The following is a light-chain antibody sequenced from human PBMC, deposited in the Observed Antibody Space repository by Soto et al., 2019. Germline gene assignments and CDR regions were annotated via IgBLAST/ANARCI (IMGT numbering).Light chain of an antibody. Sequence: ETVLTQSPGTLSLSPGERATLFCRASRSVSSSYLAWYQQKPGQAPRLLIYGASSRATGIPDRISGSGSGTDFTLTISRLEPEDFAVDYCQHYGSSPPSWTFGQGTKVEIK. CDR1: RSVSSSY. V-gene: IGKV3-20*01. J-gene: IGKJ1*01. CDR3: QHYGSSPPSWT. CDR2: GAS.